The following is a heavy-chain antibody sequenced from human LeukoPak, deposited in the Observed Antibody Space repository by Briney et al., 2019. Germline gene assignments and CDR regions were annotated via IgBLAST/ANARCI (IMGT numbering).Heavy chain of an antibody. CDR1: GFTFSSYG. D-gene: IGHD4/OR15-4a*01. CDR2: IRHDGSNK. Sequence: GGSLRLSCAASGFTFSSYGMHWVRQAPGKGLEWVAFIRHDGSNKYYADSVKGRFTISRDNSKNTLYLQMNSLRAEDTAVYYCARRAGAYSHPYDYWGQGTLVTVSS. J-gene: IGHJ4*02. V-gene: IGHV3-30*02. CDR3: ARRAGAYSHPYDY.